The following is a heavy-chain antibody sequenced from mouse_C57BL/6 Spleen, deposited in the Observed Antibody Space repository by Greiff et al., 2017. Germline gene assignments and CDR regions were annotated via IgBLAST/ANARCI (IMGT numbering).Heavy chain of an antibody. CDR2: INPSNGGT. CDR1: GYTFTSYW. D-gene: IGHD1-1*01. V-gene: IGHV1-53*01. J-gene: IGHJ1*03. Sequence: QVHVKQPGTELVKPGASVKLSCKASGYTFTSYWMHWVKQRPGQGLEWIGNINPSNGGTNYNEKFKSKDTLTVDKSSSTAYMQLSSLTSEDSAVYYCARSVTTVVEGYWYFDVWGTGTTVTVSS. CDR3: ARSVTTVVEGYWYFDV.